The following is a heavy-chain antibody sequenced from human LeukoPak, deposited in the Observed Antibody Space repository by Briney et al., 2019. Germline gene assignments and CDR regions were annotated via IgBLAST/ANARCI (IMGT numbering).Heavy chain of an antibody. J-gene: IGHJ6*03. V-gene: IGHV4-59*01. CDR2: IYYSGST. CDR1: GGSISSYY. CDR3: ARVRPYCSGGSCYSIYYYFMDV. Sequence: SETLSLTCTVSGGSISSYYWSWIRQPPEKGLEWIGYIYYSGSTNYNPSLKSRVTISVDTSKNQFSLKLSSVTAADTAVYYCARVRPYCSGGSCYSIYYYFMDVWGKGTTVTVSS. D-gene: IGHD2-15*01.